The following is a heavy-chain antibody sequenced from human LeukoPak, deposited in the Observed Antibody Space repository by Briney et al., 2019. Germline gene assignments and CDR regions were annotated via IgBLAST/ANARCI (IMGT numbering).Heavy chain of an antibody. J-gene: IGHJ5*02. CDR3: VNEEGPYNNFDH. V-gene: IGHV3-23*01. CDR2: VDGSGGST. CDR1: GFTFSSYA. Sequence: GGSLRLSCAASGFTFSSYAMHWVRQSPGRGLECVSTVDGSGGSTFHADSVRGRFTISRDNSKNALFLQMHSLRAEDSAIYYCVNEEGPYNNFDHWGQGTLVTVSS. D-gene: IGHD1-1*01.